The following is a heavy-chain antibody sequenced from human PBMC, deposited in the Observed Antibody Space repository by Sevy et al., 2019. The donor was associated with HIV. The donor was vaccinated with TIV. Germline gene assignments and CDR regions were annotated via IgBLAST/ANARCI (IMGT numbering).Heavy chain of an antibody. J-gene: IGHJ4*02. D-gene: IGHD1-26*01. CDR2: INPGNGKK. CDR3: ARGGVVGATGSDY. Sequence: ASVKVSCKASGYTFTAYTVHWVRQAPGQGLEGMGWINPGNGKKKYSQKFQGRVAITGDTSASTAYMELSSLRSEDTAVFYCARGGVVGATGSDYWGQGTLVTVSS. V-gene: IGHV1-3*01. CDR1: GYTFTAYT.